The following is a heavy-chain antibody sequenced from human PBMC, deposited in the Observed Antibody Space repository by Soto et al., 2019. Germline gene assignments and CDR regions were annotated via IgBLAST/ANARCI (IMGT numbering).Heavy chain of an antibody. D-gene: IGHD6-13*01. CDR1: GFTFSSYS. J-gene: IGHJ5*02. CDR3: ARDNGIAGSFDP. CDR2: ISISSRTI. Sequence: EVQVVESGGGLAQPGGSLRLSCAASGFTFSSYSMNWVRQAPGKGLEWVSYISISSRTIYYADSVKGRFTISRDDANNSLHLQMNSLRDEDTAVYYCARDNGIAGSFDPWGKGTLVTVSS. V-gene: IGHV3-48*02.